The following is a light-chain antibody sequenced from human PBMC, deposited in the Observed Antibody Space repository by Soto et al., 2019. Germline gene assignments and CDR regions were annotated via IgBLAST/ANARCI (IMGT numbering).Light chain of an antibody. V-gene: IGKV3-15*01. J-gene: IGKJ1*01. CDR2: RSS. Sequence: EIVMTQSPATLSVSPGERATLSCRASQNIYSNVAWYQQRPGQAPRLLIYRSSTRAPGIPARFSGSGSGTEFTLTISGLQYDYSTVYSCLPYHNFLAFGQGTKVEIK. CDR3: LPYHNFLA. CDR1: QNIYSN.